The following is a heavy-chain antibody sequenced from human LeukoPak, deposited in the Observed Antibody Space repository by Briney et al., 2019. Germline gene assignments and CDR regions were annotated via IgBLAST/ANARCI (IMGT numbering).Heavy chain of an antibody. Sequence: PGGSLRLSCAASGFTFNTAWMHWVRQAPGKGLEWVSYISSSSSTIYYADSVKGRFTISRDNAKNTLYLQMNSLRAEDTAVYYCARGPAATDAFDIWGQGTMVTVSS. CDR2: ISSSSSTI. J-gene: IGHJ3*02. CDR1: GFTFNTAW. CDR3: ARGPAATDAFDI. V-gene: IGHV3-48*04. D-gene: IGHD2-2*01.